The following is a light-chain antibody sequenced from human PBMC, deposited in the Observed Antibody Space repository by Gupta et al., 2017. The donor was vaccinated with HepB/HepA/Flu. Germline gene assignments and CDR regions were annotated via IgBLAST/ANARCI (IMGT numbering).Light chain of an antibody. J-gene: IGKJ1*01. V-gene: IGKV4-1*01. CDR3: QQYYSVIKT. CDR2: WAS. CDR1: QSVLYSSNNRNY. Sequence: EIVMTQSPDSLAVSLGERATINCKSSQSVLYSSNNRNYIAWYQQKPGQPPKLLFYWASTRESGVPDRFSGSGSGTDFTLTISSLQAEDVAVYYCQQYYSVIKTFGQGTKVEIK.